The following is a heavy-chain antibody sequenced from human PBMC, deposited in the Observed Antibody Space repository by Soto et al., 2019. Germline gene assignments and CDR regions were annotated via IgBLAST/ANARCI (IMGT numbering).Heavy chain of an antibody. V-gene: IGHV3-15*01. D-gene: IGHD3-3*01. CDR2: IKSKTDGGTT. CDR3: TTPRVDYYYYGMDV. J-gene: IGHJ6*02. Sequence: SLRLSCAASGFTFSNAWISWVRQAPGKGLEWVGRIKSKTDGGTTDYAAPVKGRFTISRDDSKNTLYLQMNSLKTEDTAVYYCTTPRVDYYYYGMDVWGQGTTVTVSS. CDR1: GFTFSNAW.